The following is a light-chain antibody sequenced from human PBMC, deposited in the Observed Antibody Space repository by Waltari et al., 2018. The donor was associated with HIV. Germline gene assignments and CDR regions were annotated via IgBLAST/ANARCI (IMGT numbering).Light chain of an antibody. CDR1: NSHIGHLD. CDR3: GTWDGRLTAGV. V-gene: IGLV1-51*01. CDR2: DNN. J-gene: IGLJ3*02. Sequence: QSVLTQPPSISAAPGQTVSLSCSGSNSHIGHLDVARYQQIPATAPKLLIYDNNKRPSGIPDRFSGSKSRTSASLDITGLQTGDEADYYCGTWDGRLTAGVFGGGTKLTVL.